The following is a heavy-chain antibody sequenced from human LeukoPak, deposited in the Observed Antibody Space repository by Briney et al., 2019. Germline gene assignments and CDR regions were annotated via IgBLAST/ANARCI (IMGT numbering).Heavy chain of an antibody. CDR1: GGSFSGYY. D-gene: IGHD2-2*01. CDR2: INHSGST. J-gene: IGHJ4*02. V-gene: IGHV4-34*01. CDR3: ASLGYCSSTSCYGPFDY. Sequence: SETLSLTCAVYGGSFSGYYWSWNRQPPGKGLELIGEINHSGSTNYNPSLKSRVTICVDTSKNQFALKLSSVAAADTTVYYCASLGYCSSTSCYGPFDYWGQGTVVTVSS.